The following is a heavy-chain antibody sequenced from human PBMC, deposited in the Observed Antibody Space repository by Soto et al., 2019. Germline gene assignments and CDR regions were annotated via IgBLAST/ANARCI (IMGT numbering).Heavy chain of an antibody. J-gene: IGHJ4*02. V-gene: IGHV1-2*04. Sequence: ASVKVSCKASGYTFTDYYIHWVRQAPGQGLEWMGRINPNSGGTNYAQKFQGWVTMTRDTSISTAYMELSRLRSYDTAIYYCARDPRKFGKYVFDFWGQGTLVTVSS. CDR2: INPNSGGT. CDR3: ARDPRKFGKYVFDF. D-gene: IGHD3-10*01. CDR1: GYTFTDYY.